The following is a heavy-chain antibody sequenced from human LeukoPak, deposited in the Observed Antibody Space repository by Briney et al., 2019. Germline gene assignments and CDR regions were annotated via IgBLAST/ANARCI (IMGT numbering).Heavy chain of an antibody. Sequence: SETLSLTCAVYGGSFRGYYWSWIRQPPGKGLEWIGEINHSGSTNYNPSLKSRVTISVDTSKNQFSLKLSSVTAADTAVYYCARPRIAAAGRIRYFQHWGQGTLVTVSS. J-gene: IGHJ1*01. CDR3: ARPRIAAAGRIRYFQH. D-gene: IGHD6-13*01. CDR2: INHSGST. CDR1: GGSFRGYY. V-gene: IGHV4-34*01.